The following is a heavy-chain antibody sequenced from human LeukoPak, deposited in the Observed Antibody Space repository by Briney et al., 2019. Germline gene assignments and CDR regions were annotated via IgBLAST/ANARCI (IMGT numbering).Heavy chain of an antibody. V-gene: IGHV4-39*01. J-gene: IGHJ4*02. CDR1: GGSIRSSYYY. D-gene: IGHD4-17*01. CDR3: ASYGDYVYDY. CDR2: IYDSGST. Sequence: PSETLSLTCTVSGGSIRSSYYYWGWIRQPPGKGLEWIGSIYDSGSTYYNPSLKSRVTISVDTSKNQFSLKLSSVTAADTAVYYCASYGDYVYDYWGQGTLVTVSS.